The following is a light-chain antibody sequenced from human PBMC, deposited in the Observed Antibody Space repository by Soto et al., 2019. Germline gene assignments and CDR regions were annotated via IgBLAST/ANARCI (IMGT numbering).Light chain of an antibody. CDR3: QCYDSSLSGSV. J-gene: IGLJ2*01. Sequence: QSALTQPPSVSGAPGQRVTISCTGSSSNIGAGYDVHWYQQLPGTAPKLLIYGNSNRPSGVPYRFSGSKSGTSASLPITGLQAEDEADYYCQCYDSSLSGSVFGGGTKLTVL. V-gene: IGLV1-40*01. CDR1: SSNIGAGYD. CDR2: GNS.